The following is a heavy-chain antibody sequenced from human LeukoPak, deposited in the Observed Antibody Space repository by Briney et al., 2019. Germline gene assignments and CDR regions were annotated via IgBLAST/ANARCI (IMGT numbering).Heavy chain of an antibody. CDR2: INHSGST. CDR3: AASLWFGESVFDP. Sequence: SETLSLTCAVYGGSFSGYYWSWIRQPPGKGLEWIGEINHSGSTNYNPSPKSRVTISVDTSKNQFSLKLSSVTAADTAVYYCAASLWFGESVFDPWGQGTLVTVSS. CDR1: GGSFSGYY. D-gene: IGHD3-10*01. J-gene: IGHJ5*02. V-gene: IGHV4-34*01.